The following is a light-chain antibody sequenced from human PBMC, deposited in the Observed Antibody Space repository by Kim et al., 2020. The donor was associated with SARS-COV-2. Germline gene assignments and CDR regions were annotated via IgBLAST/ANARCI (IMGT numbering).Light chain of an antibody. CDR3: QQYNSIRAYT. CDR1: QSISSW. J-gene: IGKJ2*01. CDR2: KAS. V-gene: IGKV1-5*03. Sequence: DIQMTQSPSTLSASVGDRVTITCRASQSISSWLAWYQQKPGKAPKLLIYKASSLESGVPSRFSGSGSGTEFTLTISSLQPDDFATYYCQQYNSIRAYTFGQGTKLEI.